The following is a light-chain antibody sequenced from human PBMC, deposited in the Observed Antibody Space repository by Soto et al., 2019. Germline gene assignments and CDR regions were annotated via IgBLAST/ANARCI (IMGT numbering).Light chain of an antibody. Sequence: DVVMTQSPLSLPVTLGQPASISCRSSQSLVHSDGNTHLNWFQQRPGQSPRRLIYRVFNRDSGVPDRFSGSGSGTDFTLRISRVEAEDLGVYYCMQGTHWPRTFGQGTKVEIK. V-gene: IGKV2-30*02. J-gene: IGKJ1*01. CDR3: MQGTHWPRT. CDR1: QSLVHSDGNTH. CDR2: RVF.